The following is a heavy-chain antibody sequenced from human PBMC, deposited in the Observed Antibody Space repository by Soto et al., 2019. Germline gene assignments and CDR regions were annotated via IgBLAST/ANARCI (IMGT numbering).Heavy chain of an antibody. CDR3: AINNPAQDYSYGYFNRLPQNDY. D-gene: IGHD5-18*01. Sequence: ASVKVSCKASGYTFTSYGISWVRQAPGQGLEWVGWISAYNGNTNYAQKLQGRVTMTTDTSTSTAYMELRSLRSDDTAVYYCAINNPAQDYSYGYFNRLPQNDYWGQGTLVTVSS. CDR1: GYTFTSYG. J-gene: IGHJ4*02. CDR2: ISAYNGNT. V-gene: IGHV1-18*01.